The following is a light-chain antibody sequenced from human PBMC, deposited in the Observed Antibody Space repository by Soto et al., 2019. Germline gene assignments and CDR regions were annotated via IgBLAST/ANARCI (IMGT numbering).Light chain of an antibody. CDR3: QQRNNWLT. CDR1: QSVSSY. Sequence: EIVLTQSPATLSLSPGERATLSCRASQSVSSYLAWYQQKPGQAPRLLIYDASNRATGIPARFSGSGSGTDFTLTISSLEPEDFAVYYRQQRNNWLTFGGGTKVEIK. V-gene: IGKV3-11*01. CDR2: DAS. J-gene: IGKJ4*01.